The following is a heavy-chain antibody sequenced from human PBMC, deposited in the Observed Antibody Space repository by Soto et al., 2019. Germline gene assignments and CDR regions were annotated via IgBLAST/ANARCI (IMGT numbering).Heavy chain of an antibody. Sequence: QVTLKESGPVLVKPTETLTLTCTVSGFSLSNARMGVSWIRQPPGKSLEWLAHIFSNDEKSYSTSLKSRLTISKDTTHSQVVLTMTNKDPVDTATYYCARIINLKLLWFGDKSGFDYWGQGTLVTVSS. V-gene: IGHV2-26*01. CDR1: GFSLSNARMG. CDR2: IFSNDEK. D-gene: IGHD3-10*01. J-gene: IGHJ4*02. CDR3: ARIINLKLLWFGDKSGFDY.